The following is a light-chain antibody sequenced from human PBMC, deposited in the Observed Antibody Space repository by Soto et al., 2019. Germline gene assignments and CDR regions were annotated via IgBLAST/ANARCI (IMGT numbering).Light chain of an antibody. V-gene: IGLV2-11*01. CDR2: DVS. CDR1: SSYVGGYNY. CDR3: CSYAGSYTSYV. J-gene: IGLJ1*01. Sequence: QAVVTQPRSVSGSPGQSVTISCTGTSSYVGGYNYVSWYQQHPGKAPKLMIYDVSKRPSGVPDRFSGSKSGNTASLTISGLQAEDEADYYCCSYAGSYTSYVFGTGTKLTVL.